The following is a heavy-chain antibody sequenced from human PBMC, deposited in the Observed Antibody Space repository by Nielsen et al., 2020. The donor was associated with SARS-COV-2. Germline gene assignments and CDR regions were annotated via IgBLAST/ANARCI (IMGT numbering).Heavy chain of an antibody. CDR3: AREIPLAAAPLGYFDY. CDR1: GYTFTSYY. Sequence: ASVKVSCKASGYTFTSYYMHWVRQAPGQGLEWMGIINPSGGSTSYAQKFQVRVTMTRDTSTSTVYMELSSLRSEDTAVYYCAREIPLAAAPLGYFDYWGQGTLVTVSS. V-gene: IGHV1-46*01. J-gene: IGHJ4*02. CDR2: INPSGGST. D-gene: IGHD6-13*01.